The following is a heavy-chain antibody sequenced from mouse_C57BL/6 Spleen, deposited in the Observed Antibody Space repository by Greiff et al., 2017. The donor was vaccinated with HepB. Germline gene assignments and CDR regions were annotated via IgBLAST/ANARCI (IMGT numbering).Heavy chain of an antibody. CDR2: IDPSDSYT. J-gene: IGHJ2*01. CDR1: GYTFTSYW. CDR3: ARAHYGSSPLDY. V-gene: IGHV1-50*01. Sequence: VQLQQPGAELVKPGASVKLSCKASGYTFTSYWMQWVKQRPGQGLEWIGEIDPSDSYTNYNQKFKGKATLTVDTSSSTAYMQLSSLTSEDSAVYYCARAHYGSSPLDYWGQGTTLTVSS. D-gene: IGHD1-1*01.